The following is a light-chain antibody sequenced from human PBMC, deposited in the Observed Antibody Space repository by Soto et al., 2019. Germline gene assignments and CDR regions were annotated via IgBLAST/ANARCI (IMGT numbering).Light chain of an antibody. CDR1: QSISSY. V-gene: IGKV1-39*01. J-gene: IGKJ4*01. Sequence: DIQMTQSPSSLSASVGDRVTITCRASQSISSYLNWYQQKPGKAPKLLIYAASSLQSGVQSRFSGSGSGTDFTLTISSLQPEDFATYYCQQSYSTPRALTFGGGTKVEIK. CDR2: AAS. CDR3: QQSYSTPRALT.